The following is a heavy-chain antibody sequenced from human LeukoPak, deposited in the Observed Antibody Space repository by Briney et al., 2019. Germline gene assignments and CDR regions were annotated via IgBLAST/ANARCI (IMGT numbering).Heavy chain of an antibody. CDR3: ARRVYPYYFDY. CDR2: ISHSGST. Sequence: SETLSLTCAVYGGSFSGYYWSWIRQPPGKGLEWIGTISHSGSTYYNPSLKSRVTISIDTSKNQFSLKLYSVTAADTAVYYCARRVYPYYFDYWGQGTLVTVSS. CDR1: GGSFSGYY. J-gene: IGHJ4*02. D-gene: IGHD5/OR15-5a*01. V-gene: IGHV4-34*01.